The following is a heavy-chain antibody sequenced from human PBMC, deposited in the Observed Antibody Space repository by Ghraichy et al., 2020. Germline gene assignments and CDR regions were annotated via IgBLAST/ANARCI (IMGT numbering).Heavy chain of an antibody. CDR2: INTDGSTT. CDR3: ARDIEYWSGYYHGMDV. D-gene: IGHD3-3*01. Sequence: GESLNISCAASGFTFSGYWMHWVHQAPGKGLVWVSRINTDGSTTTYADSVKGRFTISRDNAKNTLYLQMNSLTAEDTAVYYCARDIEYWSGYYHGMDVWGQGTTVTVSS. J-gene: IGHJ6*02. CDR1: GFTFSGYW. V-gene: IGHV3-74*01.